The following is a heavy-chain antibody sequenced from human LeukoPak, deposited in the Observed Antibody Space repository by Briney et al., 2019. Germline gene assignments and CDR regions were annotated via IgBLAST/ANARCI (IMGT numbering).Heavy chain of an antibody. V-gene: IGHV4-61*01. CDR1: GGSVSSGSYY. CDR3: ARGLRISGYSCGREL. D-gene: IGHD5-18*01. CDR2: IYYSGST. Sequence: SETLSLTCTVSGGSVSSGSYYWSWIRQPPGKGLEWIGYIYYSGSTNYNPSLKSRVTISVDTSKNQFSLKLSSVTAADTAVYYCARGLRISGYSCGRELWGQGTLVTVSS. J-gene: IGHJ4*02.